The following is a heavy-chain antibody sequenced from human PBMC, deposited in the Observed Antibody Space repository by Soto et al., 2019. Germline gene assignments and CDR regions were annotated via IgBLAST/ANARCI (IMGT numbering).Heavy chain of an antibody. CDR2: ISGSGGST. Sequence: HPGGSLRLSCAASGFTFSSYAMSWVRQAPGKGLEWVSAISGSGGSTYYADSVKGRFTISRDNSKNTLYLQMNSLRAEDTAVYYRAKDFNDFWSGYYRYYYYYGMDVWGQGTTVTVSS. V-gene: IGHV3-23*01. J-gene: IGHJ6*02. CDR1: GFTFSSYA. CDR3: AKDFNDFWSGYYRYYYYYGMDV. D-gene: IGHD3-3*01.